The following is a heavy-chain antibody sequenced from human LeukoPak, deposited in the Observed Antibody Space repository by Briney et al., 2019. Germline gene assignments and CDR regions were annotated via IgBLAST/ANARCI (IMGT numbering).Heavy chain of an antibody. J-gene: IGHJ4*02. CDR2: IYYSGST. Sequence: SETLSLTCTVSGGSVSSGSYYWSWIRQPPGTGLEWIGYIYYSGSTNYNPSLKSRVTISVDTSKNQFSLKLSSVTAADTAVYYCATMVRGVILFDYWGQGTLATVSS. D-gene: IGHD3-10*01. CDR1: GGSVSSGSYY. CDR3: ATMVRGVILFDY. V-gene: IGHV4-61*01.